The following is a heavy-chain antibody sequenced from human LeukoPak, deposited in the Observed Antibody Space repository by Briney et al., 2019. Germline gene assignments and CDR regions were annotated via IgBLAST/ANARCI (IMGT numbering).Heavy chain of an antibody. CDR2: IYYSGST. CDR3: ARIGYDSSGYYFPY. D-gene: IGHD3-22*01. CDR1: GGSISSSSYY. V-gene: IGHV4-39*01. Sequence: PSETLSLTCTVSGGSISSSSYYWGWIRQPPGKGLEWIGSIYYSGSTYYNPSLKSRVTISVDTSKNQFSLKLSSVTAADTAVYYCARIGYDSSGYYFPYWGQGTLVTVSS. J-gene: IGHJ4*02.